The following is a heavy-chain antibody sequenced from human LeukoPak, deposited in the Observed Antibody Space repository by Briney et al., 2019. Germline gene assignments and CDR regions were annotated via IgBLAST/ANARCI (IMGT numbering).Heavy chain of an antibody. V-gene: IGHV1-18*01. D-gene: IGHD6-13*01. J-gene: IGHJ4*02. Sequence: ASVKVSCKASGYTFTSYGISWVRQAPEQGLEWMGWISAYNGNTNYAQKLQGRVTMTTDTSTSTAYMELRSLRSDDTAVYYCATYSSSWNGGDFDYWGQGTLVTVSS. CDR3: ATYSSSWNGGDFDY. CDR2: ISAYNGNT. CDR1: GYTFTSYG.